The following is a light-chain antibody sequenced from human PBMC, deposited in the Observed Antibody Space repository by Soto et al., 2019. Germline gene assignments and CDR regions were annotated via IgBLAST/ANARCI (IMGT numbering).Light chain of an antibody. V-gene: IGKV1-5*01. CDR3: QQYNSYSRT. J-gene: IGKJ1*01. Sequence: DIQMTQSPSTLSASVGDRVTITCRASQNIIRWVAWYQQRPGKAPKLLIYDASSLESGVPSRFSGSGSGTEFTLTISSLQPDDFATYYCQQYNSYSRTFGQGTKVDIK. CDR1: QNIIRW. CDR2: DAS.